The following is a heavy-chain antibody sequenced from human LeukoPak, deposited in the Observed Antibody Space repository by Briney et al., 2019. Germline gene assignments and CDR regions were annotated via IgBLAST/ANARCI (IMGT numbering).Heavy chain of an antibody. J-gene: IGHJ4*02. CDR2: IYSGGST. D-gene: IGHD1-26*01. Sequence: GGSLRLSCAASGFTVSSNYMTWVRQAPGKGLEWVSVIYSGGSTSYADSVKGRFTISRDNSKNTVWLQMNSLRAEDTVVYYCARAQISGNYYFDYWGQGTLVTVSS. CDR1: GFTVSSNY. V-gene: IGHV3-66*01. CDR3: ARAQISGNYYFDY.